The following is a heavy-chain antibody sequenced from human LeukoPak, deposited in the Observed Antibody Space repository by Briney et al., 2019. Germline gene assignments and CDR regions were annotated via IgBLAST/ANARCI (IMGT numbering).Heavy chain of an antibody. CDR2: ISAYNGNT. V-gene: IGHV1-18*03. CDR1: GYTFTSYG. Sequence: ASVKVSCKASGYTFTSYGISWVRQAPGQGLEWMGWISAYNGNTNYAQKLQGRVTMTTDTSTSTAYMELRSLRSDDMAVYYCALVDTAMVKVPFDIWGQGTMVTVSS. CDR3: ALVDTAMVKVPFDI. D-gene: IGHD5-18*01. J-gene: IGHJ3*02.